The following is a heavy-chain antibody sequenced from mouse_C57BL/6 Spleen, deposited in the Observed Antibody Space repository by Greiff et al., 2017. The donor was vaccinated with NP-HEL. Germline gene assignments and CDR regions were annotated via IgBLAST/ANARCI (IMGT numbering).Heavy chain of an antibody. CDR2: INPRSGYT. CDR3: ARLSTTVVALFDD. CDR1: GYTFPSYW. D-gene: IGHD1-1*01. J-gene: IGHJ2*01. Sequence: QVQLKESGAELAKPGASVKLSCKASGYTFPSYWMPWVKQRPGQGLEWIGYINPRSGYTTYNQKFTDKATLTAEKSSSTAYMKLSRQTDEDSAVYYCARLSTTVVALFDDWGQGTTLTVSS. V-gene: IGHV1-7*01.